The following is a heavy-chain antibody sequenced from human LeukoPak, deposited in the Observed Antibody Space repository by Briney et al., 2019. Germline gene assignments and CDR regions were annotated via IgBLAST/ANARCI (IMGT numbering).Heavy chain of an antibody. CDR2: ISSSSSYI. CDR3: ARDKYSSSWYEGFDS. Sequence: GGSLRLSCAASGFTFSSYSMNWVRQAPGKGLEWVSSISSSSSYIYYADSVKGRFTISRDNAKNSLYLQMNSLRAEDTAVYYCARDKYSSSWYEGFDSWGQGTLVTVSS. J-gene: IGHJ5*01. CDR1: GFTFSSYS. D-gene: IGHD6-13*01. V-gene: IGHV3-21*01.